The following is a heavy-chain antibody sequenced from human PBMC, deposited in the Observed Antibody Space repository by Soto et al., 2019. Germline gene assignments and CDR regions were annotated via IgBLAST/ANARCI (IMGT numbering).Heavy chain of an antibody. CDR2: LDPRDSYT. Sequence: EVQLVQSGAEVKKPGESLRISCKTSGYNFTTYWITWVRQMPGKGLEWMGRLDPRDSYTYYSPSYQGRVTISADKSISTAYLRWSSLRASDSDMYYCARRSASGADRDYWGQGTLLTVSS. J-gene: IGHJ4*02. D-gene: IGHD1-26*01. V-gene: IGHV5-10-1*01. CDR1: GYNFTTYW. CDR3: ARRSASGADRDY.